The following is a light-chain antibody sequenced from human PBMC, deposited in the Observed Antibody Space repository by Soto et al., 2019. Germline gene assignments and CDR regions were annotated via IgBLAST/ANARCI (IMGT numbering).Light chain of an antibody. CDR1: SSDVGGYNY. V-gene: IGLV2-14*01. J-gene: IGLJ1*01. Sequence: QSALTQPASVSGSPGQSITISCTGTSSDVGGYNYVSWYQQHPGRAPELMIYDVSNRPSGVSNRFSGSKSGNTASLTISGLQAEDEADYYCSSYTSSRTLYVFGTGTKVTVL. CDR2: DVS. CDR3: SSYTSSRTLYV.